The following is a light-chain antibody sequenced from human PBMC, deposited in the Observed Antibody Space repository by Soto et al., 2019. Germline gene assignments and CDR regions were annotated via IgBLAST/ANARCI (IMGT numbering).Light chain of an antibody. J-gene: IGKJ2*01. V-gene: IGKV3-11*01. Sequence: EIVLTQSPATLSLSPGERATLSCRASQSVRSYLAWYQQKPGQAPRLLIYDASNRATGVPARFSGSGSGTDFTLTISSLEREDFAVYYCQQRGTFGQGTKLEIK. CDR3: QQRGT. CDR1: QSVRSY. CDR2: DAS.